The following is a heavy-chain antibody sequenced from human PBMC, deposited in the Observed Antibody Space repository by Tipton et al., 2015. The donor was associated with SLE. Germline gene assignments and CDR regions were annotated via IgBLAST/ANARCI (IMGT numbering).Heavy chain of an antibody. D-gene: IGHD4-23*01. CDR1: GFSVSMFW. J-gene: IGHJ4*02. V-gene: IGHV3-74*01. CDR3: VRDFGGISDY. CDR2: INVDGSVR. Sequence: SLRLSCAASGFSVSMFWMHWVRQAPGKGLVWVSRINVDGSVRSYADSVKGRFTISRDTAKNRLYLQMNSLRDEDTALYYCVRDFGGISDYWGQGTLVTVSS.